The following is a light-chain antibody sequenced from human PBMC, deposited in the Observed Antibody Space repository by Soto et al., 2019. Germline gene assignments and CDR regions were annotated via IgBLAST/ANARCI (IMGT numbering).Light chain of an antibody. Sequence: DVEMTLSPLALPISLGKPASISCRSSQSLVHSDGNTYLNWFQQRPGQSPRRLISRASNRDSGVPDRFSGVGSGTDFTLTISRVETEDVAVYYCMQGTHWPWTFGQGTKVDI. V-gene: IGKV2-30*02. CDR3: MQGTHWPWT. CDR2: RAS. CDR1: QSLVHSDGNTY. J-gene: IGKJ1*01.